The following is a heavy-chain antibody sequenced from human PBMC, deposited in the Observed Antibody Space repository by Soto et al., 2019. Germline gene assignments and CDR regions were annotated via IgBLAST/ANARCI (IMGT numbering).Heavy chain of an antibody. CDR2: ISAYNGNT. CDR1: GYTFTSYS. Sequence: QVQLVQSGAEVKKPGASVKVSCKASGYTFTSYSISWVRQAPGQGLEWMGWISAYNGNTNYAQKLQGRVTMTTDTSTSTAYMELRSLRSDDTAVYYCARDLQLYSSSSPQDFDYWGQGTLVTVSS. V-gene: IGHV1-18*01. D-gene: IGHD6-6*01. J-gene: IGHJ4*02. CDR3: ARDLQLYSSSSPQDFDY.